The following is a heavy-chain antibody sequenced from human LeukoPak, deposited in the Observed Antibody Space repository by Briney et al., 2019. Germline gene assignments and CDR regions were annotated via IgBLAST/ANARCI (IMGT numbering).Heavy chain of an antibody. CDR3: ARPSHYYYDSSGYYSPDAFDI. Sequence: SVKVPCKASGGTCSSYAISWVRQAPGQGLEWMGGIIPIFGTANYAQKFQGRVTITADESTSTAYMELSSLRSEDTAVYYCARPSHYYYDSSGYYSPDAFDIWGQGTMVTVSS. CDR2: IIPIFGTA. CDR1: GGTCSSYA. D-gene: IGHD3-22*01. V-gene: IGHV1-69*13. J-gene: IGHJ3*02.